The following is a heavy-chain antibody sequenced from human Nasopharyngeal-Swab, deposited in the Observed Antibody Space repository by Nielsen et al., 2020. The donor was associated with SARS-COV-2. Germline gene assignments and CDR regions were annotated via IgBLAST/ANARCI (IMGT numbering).Heavy chain of an antibody. Sequence: ESLKISCGVYGGSFSDHYWSWIRQPPGKGLEWIGEINHSGSTNYNPSLKSRVTMSVDTSKNQFSLNLSSVTAADTAVYYCARDRADYHISYYYYMDVWGKGTTVAVSS. D-gene: IGHD4-11*01. CDR3: ARDRADYHISYYYYMDV. CDR1: GGSFSDHY. J-gene: IGHJ6*03. CDR2: INHSGST. V-gene: IGHV4-34*01.